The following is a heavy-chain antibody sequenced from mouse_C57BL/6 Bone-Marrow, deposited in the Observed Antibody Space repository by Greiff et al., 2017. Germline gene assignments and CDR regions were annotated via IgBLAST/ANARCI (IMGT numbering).Heavy chain of an antibody. Sequence: QVQLQQPGAELVKPGASVKMSCTASGYTFTSYWITWVKQRPGQGLEWIGDIYPGSGSTNYNEKFKSKATLTVDTSSSTAYMQLSSLTSEDSAVYYCARPYYSNDGYFDVWGTGTTVTVSS. V-gene: IGHV1-55*01. CDR2: IYPGSGST. J-gene: IGHJ1*03. CDR3: ARPYYSNDGYFDV. D-gene: IGHD2-5*01. CDR1: GYTFTSYW.